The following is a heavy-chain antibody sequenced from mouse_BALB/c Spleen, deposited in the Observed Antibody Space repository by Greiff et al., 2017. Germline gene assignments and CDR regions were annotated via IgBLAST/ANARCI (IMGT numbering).Heavy chain of an antibody. CDR3: ARDSFTTVVATRYFDV. J-gene: IGHJ1*01. Sequence: EVKLMESGGGLVQPGGSLKLSCAASGFTFSSYTMSWVRQTPEKRLEWVAYISNGGGSTYYPDSVKGRFTISRDNARNILYLQMSSLRSEDTAVYYCARDSFTTVVATRYFDVWGAGTTVTVSS. V-gene: IGHV5-12-2*01. CDR1: GFTFSSYT. CDR2: ISNGGGST. D-gene: IGHD1-1*01.